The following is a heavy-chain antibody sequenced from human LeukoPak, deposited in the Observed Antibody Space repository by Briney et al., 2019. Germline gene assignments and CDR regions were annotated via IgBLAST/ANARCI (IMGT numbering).Heavy chain of an antibody. Sequence: ASVKVSCKASGYTFTSYAMHWVRQAPGQRLEWMGWINAGNGNTKYSQKFQGRVTITRDTSASTAYMELSSLRSEDTAVYYCVRSSGWYRPEAFDIWGQGTKVTVSS. V-gene: IGHV1-3*01. J-gene: IGHJ3*02. CDR2: INAGNGNT. CDR1: GYTFTSYA. D-gene: IGHD6-19*01. CDR3: VRSSGWYRPEAFDI.